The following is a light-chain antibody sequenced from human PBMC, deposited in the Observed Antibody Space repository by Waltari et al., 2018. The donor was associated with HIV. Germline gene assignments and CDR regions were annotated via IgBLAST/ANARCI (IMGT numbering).Light chain of an antibody. V-gene: IGLV1-36*01. CDR1: SANVGYNG. Sequence: QSVLTQPPSVSEAPRQRVTISCSGSSANVGYNGVNWYQKLPGKAPKLLIYFDDLLSSGVPDRFSGSKSGTSASLAISGLQSEDEGDYYCAAWDDSLNGYVFGTGTKVTVL. CDR2: FDD. J-gene: IGLJ1*01. CDR3: AAWDDSLNGYV.